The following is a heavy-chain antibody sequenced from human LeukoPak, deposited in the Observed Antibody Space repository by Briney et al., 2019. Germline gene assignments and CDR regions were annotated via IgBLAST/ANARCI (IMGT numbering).Heavy chain of an antibody. V-gene: IGHV1-46*01. CDR3: ATYTQSGAQGISDY. Sequence: ASVKLSCKASGYTFTNFYMHWVRQAPGQGLEWMGLIHPSDGDTKYAQEFQDRVTMTRDTSTSTVYMELSSLRFEGTAVYYCATYTQSGAQGISDYWGQGTLVTVSS. CDR1: GYTFTNFY. J-gene: IGHJ4*02. D-gene: IGHD3-10*01. CDR2: IHPSDGDT.